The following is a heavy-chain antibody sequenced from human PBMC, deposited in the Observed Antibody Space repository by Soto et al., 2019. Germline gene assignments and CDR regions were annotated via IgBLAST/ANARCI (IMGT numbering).Heavy chain of an antibody. J-gene: IGHJ4*02. D-gene: IGHD6-6*01. CDR2: ISGSGGST. CDR3: AKDKAARPQTFDY. CDR1: GFTFSSYA. Sequence: GGSLRLSCAASGFTFSSYAMSWVRQAPGKGLDWVSAISGSGGSTYYADSVKGRFTISRDNSKNTLYLQMNSLRAEDTAVYYCAKDKAARPQTFDYWGQGTLVTVSS. V-gene: IGHV3-23*01.